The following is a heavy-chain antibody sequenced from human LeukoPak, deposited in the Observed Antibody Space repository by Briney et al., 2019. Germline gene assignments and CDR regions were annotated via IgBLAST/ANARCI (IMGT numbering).Heavy chain of an antibody. CDR1: GFTFSSYW. CDR3: ARGRYCSSTSCHYFDY. D-gene: IGHD2-2*01. J-gene: IGHJ4*02. CDR2: IKQDGSEK. V-gene: IGHV3-7*01. Sequence: GGSLRLSCAAYGFTFSSYWMSWVRQARGKGLEWVANIKQDGSEKYYEDSVKGRFTISRDNAKNSLYLQMNSLRAEDTAVYYCARGRYCSSTSCHYFDYWCQGTLVTVSS.